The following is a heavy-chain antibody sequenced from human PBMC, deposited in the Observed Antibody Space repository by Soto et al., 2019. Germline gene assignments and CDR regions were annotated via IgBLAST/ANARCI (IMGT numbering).Heavy chain of an antibody. J-gene: IGHJ6*03. CDR1: GDTFNDYY. V-gene: IGHV1-2*04. D-gene: IGHD5-12*01. Sequence: QVQLVQSGAEVKKPGASVTVSCRSSGDTFNDYYIHWVRQAPGQGLEWMGWINPNSGVTKYAQKFQGWVSMTRDTSIRTVYMQLSRLRSDDTAVHYCARESGGATATLDYYYFYMDVWGTGTTVTVSS. CDR2: INPNSGVT. CDR3: ARESGGATATLDYYYFYMDV.